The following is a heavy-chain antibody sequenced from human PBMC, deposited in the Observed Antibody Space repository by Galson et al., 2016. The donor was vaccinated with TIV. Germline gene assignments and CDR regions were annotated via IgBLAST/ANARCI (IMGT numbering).Heavy chain of an antibody. D-gene: IGHD3/OR15-3a*01. Sequence: SVKVSCKASGVTFNSHAINWVRQAPGQGLEWMGGITGIFGVAKYAQKFQGRVTITADESTDTAYMELNSLISEDTAVYYCARGGGYSYDFRVWLDSWGQGTLVTVSS. CDR1: GVTFNSHA. CDR2: ITGIFGVA. J-gene: IGHJ5*01. CDR3: ARGGGYSYDFRVWLDS. V-gene: IGHV1-69*13.